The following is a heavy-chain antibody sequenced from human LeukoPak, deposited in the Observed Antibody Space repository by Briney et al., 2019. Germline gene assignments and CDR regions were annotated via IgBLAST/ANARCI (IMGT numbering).Heavy chain of an antibody. CDR2: IYPRDSRT. CDR3: ARHLSDITSSPNY. Sequence: LGASLKISCKWSGSSFSSYLIAWVRQMPGKGLEWMGVIYPRDSRTTYSPSFQGQVTISADKSTSTAYLQWTSLKASDTAMYYCARHLSDITSSPNYWGPGTLVTVSS. V-gene: IGHV5-51*01. J-gene: IGHJ4*02. CDR1: GSSFSSYL. D-gene: IGHD2-2*01.